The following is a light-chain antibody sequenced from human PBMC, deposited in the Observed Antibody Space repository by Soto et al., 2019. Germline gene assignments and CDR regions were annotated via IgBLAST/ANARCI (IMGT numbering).Light chain of an antibody. CDR3: AVWDDSLSGHWV. CDR1: SSNIGSNY. V-gene: IGLV1-47*01. J-gene: IGLJ3*02. CDR2: RNN. Sequence: QSALTQPPSASGTPGQRVTISCSGSSSNIGSNYVYWYQQLPGTAPKLLIYRNNQRPSGVPDRFSGSKSGTSASLAISGLRSEDEADYYCAVWDDSLSGHWVFGGGTKLTVL.